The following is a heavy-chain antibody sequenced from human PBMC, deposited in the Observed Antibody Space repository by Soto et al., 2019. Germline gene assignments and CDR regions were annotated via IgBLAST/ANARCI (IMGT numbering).Heavy chain of an antibody. V-gene: IGHV1-18*01. CDR3: ARDEAYKWNDGGWFDP. D-gene: IGHD1-1*01. CDR1: GYTFTSYG. Sequence: QVQLVQSGAEVKKPGASVKVSCKASGYTFTSYGISWVRQASGQGLEWMGWISAYNGNTKYAQKLQGRVTMTTDTSTITAYMELRSLRSDDTAVYYCARDEAYKWNDGGWFDPGGQGTLVTVSS. J-gene: IGHJ5*02. CDR2: ISAYNGNT.